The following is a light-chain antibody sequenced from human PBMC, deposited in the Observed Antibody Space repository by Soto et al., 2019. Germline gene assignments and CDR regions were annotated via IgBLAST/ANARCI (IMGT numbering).Light chain of an antibody. V-gene: IGKV3-20*01. J-gene: IGKJ4*01. CDR2: VTS. CDR3: QQYASSPLLT. Sequence: EIVLTQSPGTLSFPPGKTATLSWRASQTIGRNYLAWYQQKPGQAPRLLIFVTSTRATGIPDRFSGSGSGTDFTLSISRLEPEDFAVYYCQQYASSPLLTFGGGTKVEIK. CDR1: QTIGRNY.